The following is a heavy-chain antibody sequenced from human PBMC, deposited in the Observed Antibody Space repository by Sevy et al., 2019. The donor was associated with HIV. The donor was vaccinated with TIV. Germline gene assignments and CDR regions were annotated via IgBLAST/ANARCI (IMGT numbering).Heavy chain of an antibody. CDR1: GFDFSIYS. J-gene: IGHJ4*02. CDR2: LSFGCGKI. D-gene: IGHD2-8*01. V-gene: IGHV3-23*01. CDR3: AREGCTKPHDY. Sequence: GGSLRLSCAASGFDFSIYSMSWVRQAPGKWLEWVSTLSFGCGKINYADSVKGRFTSSRDNSKSSVYLQMNNMRVEDTAVYYCAREGCTKPHDYWGQGTLVTVSS.